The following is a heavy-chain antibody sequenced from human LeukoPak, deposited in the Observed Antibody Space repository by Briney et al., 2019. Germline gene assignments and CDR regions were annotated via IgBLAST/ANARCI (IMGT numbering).Heavy chain of an antibody. CDR1: GDTFSSYA. CDR3: AREVTNYVWGSYKDY. J-gene: IGHJ4*02. V-gene: IGHV1-69*13. D-gene: IGHD3-16*01. CDR2: IIPIFGTA. Sequence: SVKVSCKASGDTFSSYAISWVRQAPGQGLEWMGGIIPIFGTANYAQKFQGRVTITADESTSTAYMELSSLRSEDTAVYYCAREVTNYVWGSYKDYWGQGTLVTVSS.